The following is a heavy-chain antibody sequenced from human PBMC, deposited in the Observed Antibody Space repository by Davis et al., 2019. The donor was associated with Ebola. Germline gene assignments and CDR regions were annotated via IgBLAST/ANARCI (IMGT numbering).Heavy chain of an antibody. CDR3: AREWVGPTPSYYDGMDV. CDR1: GYTFPGYY. J-gene: IGHJ6*02. CDR2: NNPNHDAT. D-gene: IGHD1-26*01. Sequence: ASVPVSCQPSGYTFPGYYIHWVRQAPGHGLEWMGWNNPNHDATNYSQKFQGRVTMTGDTSISTAFMEMSRLTSDDTAGYFCAREWVGPTPSYYDGMDVWGQGTTVTVSS. V-gene: IGHV1-2*02.